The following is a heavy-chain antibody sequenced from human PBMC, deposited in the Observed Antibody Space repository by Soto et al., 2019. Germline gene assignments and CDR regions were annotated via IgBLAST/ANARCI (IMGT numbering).Heavy chain of an antibody. J-gene: IGHJ6*03. D-gene: IGHD5-12*01. CDR1: GDTFNDYY. CDR2: INPNGGVT. CDR3: ARESGGATATLEYYYCYLDA. V-gene: IGHV1-2*04. Sequence: QVQLVQSGAEVKRPGASVTVSCRSSGDTFNDYYIHWVRQAPGQGLEWMGWINPNGGVTKYAQKFQGWVGITRAASIRTVYMQLSSLRSDDTAVYHWARESGGATATLEYYYCYLDAWGTGTPVTVSS.